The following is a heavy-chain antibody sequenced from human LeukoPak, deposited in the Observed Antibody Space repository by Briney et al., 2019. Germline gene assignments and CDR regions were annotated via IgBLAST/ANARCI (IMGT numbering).Heavy chain of an antibody. J-gene: IGHJ4*02. CDR1: GFTFSDYA. CDR2: ISSDGNNK. CDR3: AKDQEVAAAGTWGSIDY. D-gene: IGHD6-13*01. V-gene: IGHV3-30*18. Sequence: GGSLRLSCAASGFTFSDYAMSWVRQAPGKGLEWVAVISSDGNNKYYADSVKGRFTISRDNSKHTLYLQMNSLRPEDTAIYYCAKDQEVAAAGTWGSIDYWGQGTLVTVSS.